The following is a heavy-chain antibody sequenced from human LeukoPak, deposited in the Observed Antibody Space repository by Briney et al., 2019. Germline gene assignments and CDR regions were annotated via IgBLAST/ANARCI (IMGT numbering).Heavy chain of an antibody. J-gene: IGHJ4*02. CDR2: IYYSGST. D-gene: IGHD6-19*01. CDR3: ASVIAVAGCFDY. Sequence: SETLSLTCTVSGGSISSGGYYWSWIRQYPGKGLEWIGYIYYSGSTYYNPSLKSRVTISVDTSKNQFSLKLSSVTAADTAVYYCASVIAVAGCFDYWGQGTLVTVSS. V-gene: IGHV4-31*03. CDR1: GGSISSGGYY.